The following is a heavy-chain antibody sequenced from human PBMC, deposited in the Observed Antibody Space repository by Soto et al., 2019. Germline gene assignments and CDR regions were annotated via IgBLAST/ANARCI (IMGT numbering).Heavy chain of an antibody. CDR1: GYTFTSYD. J-gene: IGHJ4*02. CDR3: ARGPAPDVDTAMAEVYDY. V-gene: IGHV1-8*01. D-gene: IGHD5-18*01. Sequence: QVQLVQSGAEVKKPGASVKVSCKASGYTFTSYDINSVRQATGQGLEWMGWMNPNSGNTGYAQKFQGRVTMTRNTSISTAYMELSSLRSEDTAVYYCARGPAPDVDTAMAEVYDYWGQGTLVTVSS. CDR2: MNPNSGNT.